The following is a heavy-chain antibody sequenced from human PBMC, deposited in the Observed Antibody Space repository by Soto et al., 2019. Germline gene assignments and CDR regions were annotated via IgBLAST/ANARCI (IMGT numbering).Heavy chain of an antibody. J-gene: IGHJ4*02. Sequence: EVQLVESGGGLVQPGGSLRLSCAASGFTFSDHYMDWVRQAPGKGLEWVGRSRNKANSYSTEYAASVKGRFTISRDESKTSLYLQMNSLKTEDTAVYYCARFSGSYTRGPDYWGQGTLVTVSS. V-gene: IGHV3-72*01. D-gene: IGHD1-26*01. CDR1: GFTFSDHY. CDR3: ARFSGSYTRGPDY. CDR2: SRNKANSYST.